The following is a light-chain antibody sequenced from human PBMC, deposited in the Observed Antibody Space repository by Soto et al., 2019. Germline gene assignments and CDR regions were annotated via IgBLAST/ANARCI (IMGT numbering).Light chain of an antibody. CDR1: SSDVGGYTY. J-gene: IGLJ1*01. Sequence: QSVLTQPASVSGSPGQSITISCAGTSSDVGGYTYVSWYQQHPGKAPKLMIYDVSNRPSGVSNRFSGSKSGNTASLTISGLQAEEEADYYCTSYTSSSTPYVFGGGTKVTVL. CDR3: TSYTSSSTPYV. CDR2: DVS. V-gene: IGLV2-14*01.